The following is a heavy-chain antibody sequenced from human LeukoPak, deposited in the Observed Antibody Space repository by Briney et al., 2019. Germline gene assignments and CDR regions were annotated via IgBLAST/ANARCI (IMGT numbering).Heavy chain of an antibody. V-gene: IGHV3-21*04. CDR1: GFTFSTYN. D-gene: IGHD3-22*01. J-gene: IGHJ4*02. CDR3: AKYYYDSSGYYNYFDY. CDR2: ISSSSSYI. Sequence: PGGSLRLSCAASGFTFSTYNMNWVRQAPGKGLEWVSSISSSSSYIFYADSVKGRFTISRDNAKNSLYLQMNSLRAEDTAVYYCAKYYYDSSGYYNYFDYWGQGTLVTVSS.